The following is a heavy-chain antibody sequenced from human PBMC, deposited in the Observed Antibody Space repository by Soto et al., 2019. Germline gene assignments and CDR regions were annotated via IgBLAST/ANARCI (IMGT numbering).Heavy chain of an antibody. Sequence: QVQLVQSGAEVKKPGASVKVSCQASGYTFTNYAISWVRQAPGQGLEWMGWISASTRNTDQAQNFQGRVTRTIDKSTNTANMELRSLRSDDTAVYYCARCYCSVGSCYACWHFDLWGRGTLVTVSS. J-gene: IGHJ2*01. CDR3: ARCYCSVGSCYACWHFDL. V-gene: IGHV1-18*01. D-gene: IGHD2-15*01. CDR1: GYTFTNYA. CDR2: ISASTRNT.